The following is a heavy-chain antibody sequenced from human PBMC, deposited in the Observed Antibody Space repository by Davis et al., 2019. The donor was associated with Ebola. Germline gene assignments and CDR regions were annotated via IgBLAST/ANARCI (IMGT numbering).Heavy chain of an antibody. CDR1: GFTFSKAW. J-gene: IGHJ4*02. D-gene: IGHD6-19*01. CDR2: ISSSGTTM. V-gene: IGHV3-11*04. Sequence: GESLKISCAASGFTFSKAWMSWVRQAPGKGLEWVSYISSSGTTMYYADSVKGRFTISRDHAKNSLYLQLNSLRPEDTALYYCARAPAGRWQWPGTACDYWGQGTLVTVSS. CDR3: ARAPAGRWQWPGTACDY.